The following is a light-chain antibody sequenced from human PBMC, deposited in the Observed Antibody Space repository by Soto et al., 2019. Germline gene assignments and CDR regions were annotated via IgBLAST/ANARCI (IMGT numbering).Light chain of an antibody. J-gene: IGKJ3*01. Sequence: EIVLTQSPGTLSLSPGERATLSCRASQRVSSNFLAWYQQKPGQAPRLLIYEASIRATGIPDRFSGSGSGTDFTLTISRLEPEDFAVYYCQQYGRSPGLLTFGPGTKVDI. CDR3: QQYGRSPGLLT. CDR2: EAS. CDR1: QRVSSNF. V-gene: IGKV3-20*01.